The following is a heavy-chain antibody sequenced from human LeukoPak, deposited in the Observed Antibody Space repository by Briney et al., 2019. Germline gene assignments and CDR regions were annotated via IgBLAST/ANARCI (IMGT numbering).Heavy chain of an antibody. J-gene: IGHJ5*02. CDR1: GYSFTSYW. Sequence: GESLKISCKGSGYSFTSYWIGWVRQMPGKGLEWMAIIYPGDSDTRYSPSFQGQVTISADKSISTAYLQWSSLKASDTAMYYCARLGRLWFGEPKGWFDPWGQGTLVTVSS. CDR2: IYPGDSDT. D-gene: IGHD3-10*01. CDR3: ARLGRLWFGEPKGWFDP. V-gene: IGHV5-51*01.